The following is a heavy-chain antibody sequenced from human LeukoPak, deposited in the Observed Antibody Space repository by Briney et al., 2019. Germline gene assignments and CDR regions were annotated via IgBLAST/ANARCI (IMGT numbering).Heavy chain of an antibody. J-gene: IGHJ4*02. CDR3: ARGAASDSYKSSLLIDF. Sequence: PSETLSLTCTVSGGSISSYYWSWIRQPPGKGLEWIGYIYYSGSTNYNPSLKSRVTISLDTSKNQFSLRLSSVTAADTAVYCCARGAASDSYKSSLLIDFWGQGTQATVSS. D-gene: IGHD3-10*01. CDR1: GGSISSYY. CDR2: IYYSGST. V-gene: IGHV4-59*01.